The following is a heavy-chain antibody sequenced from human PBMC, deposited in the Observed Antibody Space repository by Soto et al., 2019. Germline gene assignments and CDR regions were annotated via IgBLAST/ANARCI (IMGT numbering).Heavy chain of an antibody. CDR2: INPNSGGT. J-gene: IGHJ4*02. CDR1: GYTFTGFY. CDR3: ASHRRGSALDY. V-gene: IGHV1-2*02. Sequence: GASVKVSCKASGYTFTGFYMHWVRQAPGQGLEWMGWINPNSGGTNYAQKFQGRVTMTRDTSIYTAYLELSSLKSDDTAVYYCASHRRGSALDYWGQGTQVTVSS. D-gene: IGHD3-16*01.